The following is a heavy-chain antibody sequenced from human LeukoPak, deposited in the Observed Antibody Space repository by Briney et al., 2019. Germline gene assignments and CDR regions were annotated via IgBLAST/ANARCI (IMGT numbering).Heavy chain of an antibody. CDR2: IYYSGST. J-gene: IGHJ4*02. CDR3: ARETGSGWANPVDY. V-gene: IGHV4-59*12. CDR1: GGSISSYY. Sequence: SETLSLTCTVSGGSISSYYWSWIRQPPGKGLEWIGYIYYSGSTNYNPSLKSRVTISVDTSKNQFSLKLSSVTAADTAVYYCARETGSGWANPVDYWGQGTLVTVSS. D-gene: IGHD6-19*01.